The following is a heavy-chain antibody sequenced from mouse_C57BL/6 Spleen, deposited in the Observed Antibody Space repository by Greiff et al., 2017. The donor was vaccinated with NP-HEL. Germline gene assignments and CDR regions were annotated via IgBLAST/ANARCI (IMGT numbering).Heavy chain of an antibody. D-gene: IGHD1-1*01. CDR1: GYTFTSYW. CDR2: IYPGSGST. CDR3: ARERVTTVVRYFDV. J-gene: IGHJ1*03. Sequence: VQLQQPGAELVKPGASVKMSCKASGYTFTSYWITWVKQRPGQGLEWIGDIYPGSGSTNYNEKFKSKATLTVDTSSSTAYMQLSSLTSEDSAVYYCARERVTTVVRYFDVWGTGTTVTVSS. V-gene: IGHV1-55*01.